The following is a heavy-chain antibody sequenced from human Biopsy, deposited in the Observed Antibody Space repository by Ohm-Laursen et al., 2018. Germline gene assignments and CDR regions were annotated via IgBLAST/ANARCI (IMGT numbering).Heavy chain of an antibody. V-gene: IGHV1-46*01. CDR1: GYSFTKYY. CDR3: ARDETGSSVFGPYYYGMGV. CDR2: INPTGGTT. Sequence: ASVKVSCNASGYSFTKYYINWVRQAPGQGLEWMGIINPTGGTTSYAEKFQGRVTLTRDTSTGTVYLELNSLIYEDTALYYCARDETGSSVFGPYYYGMGVWGQGTTVTVSS. J-gene: IGHJ6*02. D-gene: IGHD3-9*01.